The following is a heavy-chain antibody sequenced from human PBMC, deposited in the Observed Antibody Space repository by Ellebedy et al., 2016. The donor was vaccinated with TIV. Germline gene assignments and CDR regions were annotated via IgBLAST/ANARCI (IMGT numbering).Heavy chain of an antibody. CDR3: ARGRTSYGP. D-gene: IGHD3/OR15-3a*01. J-gene: IGHJ5*02. V-gene: IGHV3-7*01. CDR2: IKHDGSEK. Sequence: GESLKISCATSGFTFNDFWMNWVRQAPGRGLEWVARIKHDGSEKYYVDSVKGRFTISRDNAKNSMFLQMNSLRAEDTAVYYCARGRTSYGPWGQGTLVIVSS. CDR1: GFTFNDFW.